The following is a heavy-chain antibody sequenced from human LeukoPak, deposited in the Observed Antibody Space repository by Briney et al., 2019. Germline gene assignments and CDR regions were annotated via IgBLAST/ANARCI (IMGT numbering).Heavy chain of an antibody. D-gene: IGHD6-19*01. Sequence: ASVKVSCKASGGTFSSYAISWVRQAPGQGLEWMGIINPSGGSTSYAQKFQGRVTMTRDTSTSTVYMELSSLRSEDTAVYYCARDGIAVAGPDYWGQGTLVTVSS. V-gene: IGHV1-46*01. J-gene: IGHJ4*02. CDR1: GGTFSSYA. CDR3: ARDGIAVAGPDY. CDR2: INPSGGST.